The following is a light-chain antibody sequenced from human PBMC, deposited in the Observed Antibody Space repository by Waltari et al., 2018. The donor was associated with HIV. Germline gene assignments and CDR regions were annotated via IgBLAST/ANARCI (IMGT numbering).Light chain of an antibody. CDR1: RSVTIK. J-gene: IGKJ4*01. CDR3: QQYNDWPPLT. Sequence: ELVMTQSPATLSLSPGERATISCRASRSVTIKLAWYQQKPGQSPRLLIFNACTRASGIPARFSGSGSGTEFTLTISSLKSEDSAVYYCQQYNDWPPLTFGGGTKVEIK. CDR2: NAC. V-gene: IGKV3-15*01.